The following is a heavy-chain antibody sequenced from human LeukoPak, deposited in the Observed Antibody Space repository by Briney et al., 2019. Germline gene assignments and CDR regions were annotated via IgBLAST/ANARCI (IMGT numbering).Heavy chain of an antibody. Sequence: GGSLRLSCAASGFTFSSYAMSWVRQAPGKGLEWVSAISGSDGSTYYADSVKGRFTISRDNFKNTLYLQMNSLRAEDTAVYYCAKDLMGTSYGGNSYWYFDLWGRGTLVTVSS. J-gene: IGHJ2*01. CDR2: ISGSDGST. V-gene: IGHV3-23*01. CDR1: GFTFSSYA. D-gene: IGHD4-23*01. CDR3: AKDLMGTSYGGNSYWYFDL.